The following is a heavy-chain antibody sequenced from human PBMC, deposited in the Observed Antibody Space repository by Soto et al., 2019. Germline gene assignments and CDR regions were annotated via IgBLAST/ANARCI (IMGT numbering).Heavy chain of an antibody. J-gene: IGHJ6*02. CDR2: IYPGDSDT. V-gene: IGHV5-51*01. D-gene: IGHD2-15*01. CDR3: ARLHRGGSQYYYYYYGMDV. Sequence: GESLKISGKGSGYSFTSYWIGWVRQMPGKGLEWMGIIYPGDSDTRYGPSFQGQVTISADKSISTAYLQWSSLKASDTAMYYWARLHRGGSQYYYYYYGMDVWGQGTTVTVSS. CDR1: GYSFTSYW.